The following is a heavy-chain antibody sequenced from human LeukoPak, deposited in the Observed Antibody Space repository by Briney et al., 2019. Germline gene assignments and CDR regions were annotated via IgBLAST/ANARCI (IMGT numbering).Heavy chain of an antibody. CDR1: GFTFSSYG. Sequence: GGSLRLSCAASGFTFSSYGMHWVRQAPGKGLEWVAFIRYDGSNKYYADSVKGRFTISRDNSKNTLYLQMNSLRAEDTAVYYCAKAGTYYFDSTEDYWGQGTLVTVSS. V-gene: IGHV3-30*02. CDR2: IRYDGSNK. D-gene: IGHD3-22*01. J-gene: IGHJ4*02. CDR3: AKAGTYYFDSTEDY.